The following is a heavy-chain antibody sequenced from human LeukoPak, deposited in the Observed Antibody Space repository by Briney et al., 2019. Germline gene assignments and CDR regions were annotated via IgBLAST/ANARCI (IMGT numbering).Heavy chain of an antibody. CDR1: GYTFTSYD. CDR3: ARGSTIFGGTWYFDL. V-gene: IGHV1-8*03. J-gene: IGHJ2*01. D-gene: IGHD3-3*01. CDR2: MNPNSGNT. Sequence: ASVKVSCKASGYTFTSYDINWVRQATGQGLEWMGWMNPNSGNTGYAQKFQGRVTITRNTSISTAYMELSSLRSEDTAVYYCARGSTIFGGTWYFDLWGRGTLVTVSS.